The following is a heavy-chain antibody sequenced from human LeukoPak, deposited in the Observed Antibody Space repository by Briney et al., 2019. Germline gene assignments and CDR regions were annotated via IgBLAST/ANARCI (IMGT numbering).Heavy chain of an antibody. CDR3: ARGRSWPLDF. CDR2: TYYRSKWSS. Sequence: SQTLSLTCAISGDSVSSNSAAWNWLRQSPSRGLEMLGSTYYRSKWSSDYAVSMERRIIINSDTSKNQFSLQLNSVTPEDTAVYYCARGRSWPLDFWGQGTLVTVSS. CDR1: GDSVSSNSAA. J-gene: IGHJ4*02. V-gene: IGHV6-1*01. D-gene: IGHD6-13*01.